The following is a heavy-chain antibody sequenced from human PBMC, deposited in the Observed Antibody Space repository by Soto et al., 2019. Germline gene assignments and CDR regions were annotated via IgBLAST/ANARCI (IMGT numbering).Heavy chain of an antibody. J-gene: IGHJ4*02. CDR2: IYYSGST. CDR3: ARGHPRITMVRGVIFYFDY. CDR1: GGSISSDDYY. V-gene: IGHV4-30-4*01. Sequence: SETLSLTCTVSGGSISSDDYYWSWIRQPPGKGLEWIGDIYYSGSTYYNPSLKSRVTISVDTSKNQFSLKLSSVTAADTAVYYCARGHPRITMVRGVIFYFDYWGQGTLVTVSS. D-gene: IGHD3-10*01.